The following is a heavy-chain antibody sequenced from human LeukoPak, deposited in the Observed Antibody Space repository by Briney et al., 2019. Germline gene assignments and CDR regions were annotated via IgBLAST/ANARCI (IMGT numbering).Heavy chain of an antibody. CDR3: ARDSYGDFSFDY. J-gene: IGHJ4*02. CDR2: ITGTGGST. Sequence: GGSLRLSCAASGFTFSTYAMSWVRQAPGQGLEWVSTITGTGGSTYYADSVKGRFTISRDNSENTLYLQMNSLRAEDTAVYYCARDSYGDFSFDYWGQGTLVTVSS. CDR1: GFTFSTYA. D-gene: IGHD4-17*01. V-gene: IGHV3-23*01.